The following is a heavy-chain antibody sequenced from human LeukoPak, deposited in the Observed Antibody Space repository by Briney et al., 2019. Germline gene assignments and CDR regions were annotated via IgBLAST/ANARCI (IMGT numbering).Heavy chain of an antibody. D-gene: IGHD3-10*01. CDR3: ARSPPFSLLRGVFEMDV. J-gene: IGHJ6*04. CDR1: GGSISSSSYY. V-gene: IGHV4-39*07. Sequence: SETLSLTCTVSGGSISSSSYYWGWIRQPPGKGLEWIGSIYYSGSTYYNPSLKSRVTISVDTSKNQFSLKLSSVTAADTAVYYCARSPPFSLLRGVFEMDVWGKGTTVTISS. CDR2: IYYSGST.